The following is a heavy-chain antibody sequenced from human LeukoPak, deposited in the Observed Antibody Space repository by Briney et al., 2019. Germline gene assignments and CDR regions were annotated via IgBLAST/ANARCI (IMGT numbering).Heavy chain of an antibody. D-gene: IGHD1-1*01. CDR2: INQDGTEK. J-gene: IGHJ4*02. Sequence: PGGSLRLSCAASGFTFSGFWMSWVRQAPGKGLEWVANINQDGTEKYYVDSVKGRFTISRDNAKNSLYLLVNSLRDEDTAVYYCAKDRVGFWTYYFDYWGQGTLVTVSS. V-gene: IGHV3-7*01. CDR3: AKDRVGFWTYYFDY. CDR1: GFTFSGFW.